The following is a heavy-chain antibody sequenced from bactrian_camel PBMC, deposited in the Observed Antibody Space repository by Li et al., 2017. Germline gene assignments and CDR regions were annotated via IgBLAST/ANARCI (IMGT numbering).Heavy chain of an antibody. Sequence: QVQLVESGGGSVQAGGSLRLSCAGTGISPRSAFCVGWFRQTPGQEREGVASIRPAGATTAYASSVRDRFVISLDTATDTVYLQMNSLKIEDTAVYYCALGSSRQATMTARGKGTQVTVS. D-gene: IGHD3*01. V-gene: IGHV3S61*01. CDR2: IRPAGATT. J-gene: IGHJ4*01. CDR1: GISPRSAFC.